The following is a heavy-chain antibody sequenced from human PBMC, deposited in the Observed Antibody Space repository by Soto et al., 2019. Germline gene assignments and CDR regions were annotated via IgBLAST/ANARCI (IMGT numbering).Heavy chain of an antibody. D-gene: IGHD1-7*01. Sequence: QVQLVQSGAEVKKPGASVKVSCKASGYTFTSYGISWVRQAPGQGLEWMGWISAYNGNTNYAQKLQGRVTMTTDTSTSTGHNELRGLRSDDTGVDFCARGTSGETGNFRGQGTLVTVSS. CDR3: ARGTSGETGNF. CDR2: ISAYNGNT. CDR1: GYTFTSYG. V-gene: IGHV1-18*01. J-gene: IGHJ4*02.